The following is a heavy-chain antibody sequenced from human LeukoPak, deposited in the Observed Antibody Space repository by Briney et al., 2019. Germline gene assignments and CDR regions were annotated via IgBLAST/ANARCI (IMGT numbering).Heavy chain of an antibody. CDR1: GFTFSSYW. Sequence: GGSLRLSCAASGFTFSSYWMSWVRQAPGKGLEWVANIKQDGGEKYYVDSVKGRFTISRDNAKNSMSLQMNSLRAEDTAVYYCAGERTRRDNYGPADYFDYWGQGSLVTVSS. V-gene: IGHV3-7*01. D-gene: IGHD5-18*01. CDR3: AGERTRRDNYGPADYFDY. J-gene: IGHJ4*02. CDR2: IKQDGGEK.